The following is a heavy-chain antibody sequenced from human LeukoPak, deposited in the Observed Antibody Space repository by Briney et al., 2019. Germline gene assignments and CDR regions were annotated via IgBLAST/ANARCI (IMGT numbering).Heavy chain of an antibody. Sequence: PGGSLRLSCAASGFTFSSYSMSWVRQAPGKGLEWVANIKQDGSEKYYVDSVRGRFAISRDNAKNSLYLHMNSLRAEDTAVYYCARARGCDYWGQGTLVTVSS. CDR1: GFTFSSYS. D-gene: IGHD3-10*01. V-gene: IGHV3-7*01. CDR3: ARARGCDY. CDR2: IKQDGSEK. J-gene: IGHJ4*02.